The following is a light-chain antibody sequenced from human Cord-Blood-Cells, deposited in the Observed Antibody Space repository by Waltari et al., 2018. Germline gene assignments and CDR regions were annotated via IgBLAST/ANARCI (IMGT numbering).Light chain of an antibody. CDR1: QGISSW. Sequence: DIQMTQSPSSVSASVGDRVTITCRASQGISSWLACDQQKPGKAPKLLIYAASSLQSGVPSRFIGSGSGTDFTLTISSLQPEDFATYYCQQANSFPFTFGPGTKVDIK. J-gene: IGKJ3*01. CDR3: QQANSFPFT. CDR2: AAS. V-gene: IGKV1-12*01.